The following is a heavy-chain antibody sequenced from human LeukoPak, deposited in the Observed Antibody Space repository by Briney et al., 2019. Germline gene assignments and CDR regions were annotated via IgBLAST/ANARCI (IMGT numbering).Heavy chain of an antibody. Sequence: PGGSLRLSCAASGFTFSSYSMNWVRQAPGRGLEWVSSISSSSSYIYYADSVKGRFTISRDNAKNSLYLQMNSLRAEDTAVYYCARDKGGLGDYWGQGTLVTVSS. J-gene: IGHJ4*02. CDR3: ARDKGGLGDY. CDR1: GFTFSSYS. D-gene: IGHD3-16*01. V-gene: IGHV3-21*01. CDR2: ISSSSSYI.